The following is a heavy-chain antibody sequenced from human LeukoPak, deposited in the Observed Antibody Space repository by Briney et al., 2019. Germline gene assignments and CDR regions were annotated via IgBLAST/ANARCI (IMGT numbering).Heavy chain of an antibody. J-gene: IGHJ6*04. CDR2: ISGSGGST. Sequence: GGSLRLSCAGSGFTFSSYAMHWVRQAPGKGLEWVSAISGSGGSTYYIDSVKGRFTISRDNAKNSLYLQMNSLRAEDTAVYYCAELGITMIGGVWGKGTTVTISS. D-gene: IGHD3-10*02. V-gene: IGHV3-48*03. CDR3: AELGITMIGGV. CDR1: GFTFSSYA.